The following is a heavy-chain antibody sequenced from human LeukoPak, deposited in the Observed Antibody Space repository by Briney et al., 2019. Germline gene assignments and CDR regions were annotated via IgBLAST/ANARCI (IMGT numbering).Heavy chain of an antibody. J-gene: IGHJ4*02. CDR1: GFTFSSYS. V-gene: IGHV3-21*01. Sequence: GGSLRLSCAASGFTFSSYSMNWVRQAPGKGLEWVSSISSSSSYIYYADSVKGRFTIPRDNAKNSLYLQMNSLRAEDTAVYYCARGSVPAAIIDYWGQGTLVTVSS. D-gene: IGHD2-2*01. CDR3: ARGSVPAAIIDY. CDR2: ISSSSSYI.